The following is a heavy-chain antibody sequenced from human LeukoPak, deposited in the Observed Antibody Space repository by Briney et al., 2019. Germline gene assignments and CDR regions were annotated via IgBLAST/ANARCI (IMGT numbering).Heavy chain of an antibody. CDR1: GGSISSYY. CDR3: ARVYGGYYDTSGHYTRKWFDP. CDR2: IYYSGTT. Sequence: SETLSLTCTVSGGSISSYYWSWIRQPPGKGLEWIGYIYYSGTTNHSPSLKSRVAISLDTSKTHFSLKLSSVAAADTAVYYCARVYGGYYDTSGHYTRKWFDPWGQGTLVTVSS. J-gene: IGHJ5*02. D-gene: IGHD3-22*01. V-gene: IGHV4-59*01.